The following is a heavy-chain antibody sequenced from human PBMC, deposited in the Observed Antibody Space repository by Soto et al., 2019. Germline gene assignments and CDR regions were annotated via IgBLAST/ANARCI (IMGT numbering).Heavy chain of an antibody. CDR3: ARERQQLAPTDGYYYYGMDV. J-gene: IGHJ6*02. D-gene: IGHD6-13*01. CDR1: GGSISGGGYY. Sequence: PSETLSLTCTVSGGSISGGGYYWSWIRQHPGKGLEWIGYIYYSGSTYYNPSLKSRVTISVDTSKNQFSLKLSSVTAADTAVYYCARERQQLAPTDGYYYYGMDVWGQGTTVTVSS. V-gene: IGHV4-31*03. CDR2: IYYSGST.